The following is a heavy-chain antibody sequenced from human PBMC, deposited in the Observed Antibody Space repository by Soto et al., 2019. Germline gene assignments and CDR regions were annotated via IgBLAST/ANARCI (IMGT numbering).Heavy chain of an antibody. CDR2: MSYDGSDT. V-gene: IGHV3-30*02. Sequence: PGGSLSISCVGSGFIFSNNGMHWVRQTPGKGLEWVAFMSYDGSDTFYADSVKGRFTISRDNSKNTLFLHMSNLRAEDTAMYYCTIVRVADSALDHWGQGTLVTVSS. J-gene: IGHJ4*02. D-gene: IGHD3-10*02. CDR1: GFIFSNNG. CDR3: TIVRVADSALDH.